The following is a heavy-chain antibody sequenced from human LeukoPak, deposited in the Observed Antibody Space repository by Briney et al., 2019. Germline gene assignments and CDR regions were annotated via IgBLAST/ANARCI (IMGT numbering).Heavy chain of an antibody. D-gene: IGHD2-15*01. CDR2: ISAYNGNT. CDR3: ARGRDCSGGSCYSVYYGMDV. V-gene: IGHV1-18*01. J-gene: IGHJ6*02. CDR1: GYTFTSYG. Sequence: ASVKVSCKASGYTFTSYGISWVRQAPGQGLEWMGWISAYNGNTNYAQKLQGRVTMTTDTSTSTAYMELRSLRSDDTAVYYCARGRDCSGGSCYSVYYGMDVWGQGTTVTVSS.